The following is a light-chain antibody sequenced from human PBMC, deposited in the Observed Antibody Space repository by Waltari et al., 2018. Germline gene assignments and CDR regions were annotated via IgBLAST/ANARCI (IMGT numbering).Light chain of an antibody. Sequence: QSALTQPASVSGSPGQSITLSCTGTSSDVGGYDYVSWYQQHPGKAPKLMVYYVSYRPSGVSNRFSGSKSGNTASLTISGLQAEDESDYYCSTYTTSSTLVFGGGTKLTVL. CDR3: STYTTSSTLV. CDR1: SSDVGGYDY. J-gene: IGLJ2*01. V-gene: IGLV2-14*03. CDR2: YVS.